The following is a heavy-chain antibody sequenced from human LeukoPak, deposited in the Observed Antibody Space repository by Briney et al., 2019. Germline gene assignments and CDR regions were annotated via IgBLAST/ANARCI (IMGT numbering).Heavy chain of an antibody. J-gene: IGHJ4*02. CDR2: IKQDGSDK. D-gene: IGHD1-26*01. Sequence: PGGSLRLSCAASGFTFSSYAMSWVRQAPGKGLEWVANIKQDGSDKYYVDSVKGRFTISRDNAKSSLYLQMNSLRAEDTAVYYCARDEGGSYYYFWGQGTLVAVSS. V-gene: IGHV3-7*01. CDR3: ARDEGGSYYYF. CDR1: GFTFSSYA.